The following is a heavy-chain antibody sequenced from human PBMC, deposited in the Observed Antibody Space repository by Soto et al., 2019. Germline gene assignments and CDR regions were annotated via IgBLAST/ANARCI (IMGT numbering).Heavy chain of an antibody. J-gene: IGHJ4*02. CDR2: INHDGSEK. V-gene: IGHV3-7*04. Sequence: EVQLVESGGGLVQPGESLGLSCVASGFTFVTYWMSWVRQAPGKGLEWVANINHDGSEKYYVDSVKGRFTISRDNAKNSLYLQMNSLRVEDTAMYYCARALVGWGSHSGYWGQGTLVTVSS. CDR1: GFTFVTYW. D-gene: IGHD3-10*01. CDR3: ARALVGWGSHSGY.